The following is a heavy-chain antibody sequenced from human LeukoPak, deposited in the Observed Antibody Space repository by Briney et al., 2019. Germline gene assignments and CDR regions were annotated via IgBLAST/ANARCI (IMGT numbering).Heavy chain of an antibody. Sequence: GGSLRLSCAASGFTFSSYAMSWVRQAPGKGLEWVSVISAGGDNTFYADSVKGRFTISRDNSKNTLYLQMNSLRLEDTAVYYCANDYDYFDSWGQGTLVTVSS. V-gene: IGHV3-23*01. D-gene: IGHD4-17*01. CDR2: ISAGGDNT. CDR1: GFTFSSYA. CDR3: ANDYDYFDS. J-gene: IGHJ4*02.